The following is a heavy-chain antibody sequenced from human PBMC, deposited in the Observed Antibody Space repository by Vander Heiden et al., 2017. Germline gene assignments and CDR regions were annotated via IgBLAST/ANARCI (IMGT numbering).Heavy chain of an antibody. D-gene: IGHD3-16*01. CDR3: ARLDPHSKSYTFYGMEV. Sequence: EVQLVQSGTEVKKPGESLRISCKASGYSFTSPWIGWVRQTAGKGLEWVGRIDPGDSYTNYSPPFEGHVTISTDNSINTAYLQWSSLRASDTAMYYCARLDPHSKSYTFYGMEVWGQGTTVTVSS. CDR2: IDPGDSYT. J-gene: IGHJ6*02. CDR1: GYSFTSPW. V-gene: IGHV5-10-1*03.